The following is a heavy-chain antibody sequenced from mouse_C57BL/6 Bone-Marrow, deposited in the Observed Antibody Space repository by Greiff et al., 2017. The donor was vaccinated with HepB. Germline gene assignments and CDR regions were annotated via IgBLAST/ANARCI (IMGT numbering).Heavy chain of an antibody. J-gene: IGHJ2*01. V-gene: IGHV14-4*01. CDR2: IDPENGDT. Sequence: EVQGVESGAELVRPGASVKLSCTASGFNIKDDYMHWVKQRPEQGLEWIGWIDPENGDTEYASKFQGKATITADTSSNTAYLQLSSLTSEDTAVYYCTTWSSGYNYWGQGTTLTVSS. CDR3: TTWSSGYNY. CDR1: GFNIKDDY. D-gene: IGHD3-2*02.